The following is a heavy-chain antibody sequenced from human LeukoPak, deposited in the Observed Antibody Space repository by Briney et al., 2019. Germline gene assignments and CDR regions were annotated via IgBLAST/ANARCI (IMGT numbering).Heavy chain of an antibody. Sequence: GGSLRLSCAASVFTFNNYWMHWLRQAPGKGLVWVSRINSDGSSTSYADSVKGRFTISRDNAKNTLYLQMNSLRAEDTAVYYCARSVAVVTATFGYWGQGTLVTVSS. CDR2: INSDGSST. CDR1: VFTFNNYW. V-gene: IGHV3-74*01. J-gene: IGHJ4*02. D-gene: IGHD2-15*01. CDR3: ARSVAVVTATFGY.